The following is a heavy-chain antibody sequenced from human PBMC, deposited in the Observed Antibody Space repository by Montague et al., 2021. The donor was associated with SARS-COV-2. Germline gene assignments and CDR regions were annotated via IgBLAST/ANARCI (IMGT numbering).Heavy chain of an antibody. CDR2: ISYPGNT. V-gene: IGHV4-39*01. Sequence: SETLSLTCTVSGDSISSRSYDWGWIRRPPGKGLEWIGHISYPGNTNYNPSLKSRVTISIDTSKNQFSLKVTSVTAADTAVYFCARGHLSVSMIVVVFTSASYYFDYWGQGAQVTVSS. CDR1: GDSISSRSYD. CDR3: ARGHLSVSMIVVVFTSASYYFDY. J-gene: IGHJ4*02. D-gene: IGHD3-22*01.